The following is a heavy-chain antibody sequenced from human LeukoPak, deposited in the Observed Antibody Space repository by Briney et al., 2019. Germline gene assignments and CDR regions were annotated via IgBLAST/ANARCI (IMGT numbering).Heavy chain of an antibody. Sequence: GASVKVSCKASGYTFTGYYMHWVRQAPGQGLEWMGRINPNSGGTNYAQKFQGRVTMTRDTSISTAYMELSRLRSDDTAVYYCARASIAVAYRHFDYWGQGTLVTVSS. CDR1: GYTFTGYY. CDR3: ARASIAVAYRHFDY. CDR2: INPNSGGT. D-gene: IGHD6-19*01. V-gene: IGHV1-2*06. J-gene: IGHJ4*02.